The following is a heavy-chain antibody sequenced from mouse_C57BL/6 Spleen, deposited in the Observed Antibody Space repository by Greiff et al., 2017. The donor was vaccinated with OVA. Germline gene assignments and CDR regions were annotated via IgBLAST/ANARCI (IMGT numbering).Heavy chain of an antibody. CDR1: GYTFTSYW. Sequence: VKLQQPGAELVRPGSSVKLSCKASGYTFTSYWMDWVKQRPGQGLEWIGNIYPSDSETHYNQKFKDKATLTVDKSSSTAYMQLSSLTSEDSAVYYCARFDGYYLDYWGQGTTLTVSS. V-gene: IGHV1-61*01. D-gene: IGHD2-3*01. J-gene: IGHJ2*01. CDR2: IYPSDSET. CDR3: ARFDGYYLDY.